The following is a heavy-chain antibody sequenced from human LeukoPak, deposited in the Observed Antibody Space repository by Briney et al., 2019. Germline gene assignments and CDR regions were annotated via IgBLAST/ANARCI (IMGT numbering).Heavy chain of an antibody. CDR2: INGDGSTT. Sequence: PGGSLRLSCAASGFTFSSYWMHWARQAPGKGLVWVSRINGDGSTTTYADSVKGRFTISRDNAKNTLYLQMNSLRAEDTAVYYCTRDLDGSGNYHWFDPWGQGTLVTVSS. D-gene: IGHD3-10*01. V-gene: IGHV3-74*01. CDR3: TRDLDGSGNYHWFDP. J-gene: IGHJ5*02. CDR1: GFTFSSYW.